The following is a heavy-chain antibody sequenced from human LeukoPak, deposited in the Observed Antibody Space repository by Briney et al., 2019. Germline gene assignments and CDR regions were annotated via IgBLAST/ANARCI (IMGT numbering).Heavy chain of an antibody. J-gene: IGHJ4*02. CDR2: IYYSGST. V-gene: IGHV4-59*12. CDR3: ARGRARIDY. CDR1: GGSISNYY. Sequence: SETLSLTCTVSGGSISNYYWSWIRQPPGKGLEWIGYIYYSGSTNYNPSLKSRVTISVDTSKNQFSLKLSSVTAADTAVYYCARGRARIDYWGQGTLVTVSS.